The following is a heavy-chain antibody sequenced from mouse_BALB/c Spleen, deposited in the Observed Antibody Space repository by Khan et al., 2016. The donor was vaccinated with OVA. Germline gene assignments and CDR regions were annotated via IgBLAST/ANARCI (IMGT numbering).Heavy chain of an antibody. CDR3: ARNYGSDFDY. CDR1: GYSFTGYF. D-gene: IGHD1-1*01. V-gene: IGHV1-20*02. CDR2: INPHIGET. Sequence: VQLQQSGPELVKPGASVKISCKASGYSFTGYFMHWVMQSPGKSLEWIGRINPHIGETFYNQKFKGKATLTVDESSSTAHMELRSLASEDSAVYYCARNYGSDFDYWGQGTTLTVSS. J-gene: IGHJ2*01.